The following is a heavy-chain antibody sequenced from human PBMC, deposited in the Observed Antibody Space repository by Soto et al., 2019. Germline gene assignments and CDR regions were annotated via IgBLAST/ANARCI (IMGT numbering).Heavy chain of an antibody. CDR3: TIVRVADSALDH. CDR1: GFIFSNNG. V-gene: IGHV3-30*02. J-gene: IGHJ4*02. D-gene: IGHD3-10*02. CDR2: MSYDGSDT. Sequence: PGGSLRLSCVGSGFIFSNNGMHCVRQTPGKGLEWVAFMSYDGSDTFYADSVKGRFTISRDNSKNTLFLHMSNLRAEDTAIYYCTIVRVADSALDHWGQGTLVTVSS.